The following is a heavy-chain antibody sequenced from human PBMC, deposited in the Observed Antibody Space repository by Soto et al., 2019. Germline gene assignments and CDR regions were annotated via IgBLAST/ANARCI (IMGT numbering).Heavy chain of an antibody. Sequence: VQLVQSGAGVKKPGASVKLSCRGSGYTFTTYAMHWVRQAPGQSLEWMGWINPGYGNTKYSQKFQDRVTITRDVTATTVYMELTSLTSKDTAVYLCARVGWDPQGYGDWHYWGQGALVTVSS. CDR3: ARVGWDPQGYGDWHY. CDR2: INPGYGNT. CDR1: GYTFTTYA. V-gene: IGHV1-3*01. D-gene: IGHD4-17*01. J-gene: IGHJ4*02.